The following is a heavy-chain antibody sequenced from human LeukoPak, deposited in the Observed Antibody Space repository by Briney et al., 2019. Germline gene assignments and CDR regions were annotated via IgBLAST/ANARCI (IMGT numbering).Heavy chain of an antibody. V-gene: IGHV1-2*02. CDR2: INPNSGGT. J-gene: IGHJ5*02. D-gene: IGHD3-10*01. CDR3: ARAAPPFGGADNNWFGP. CDR1: GYTFTSYY. Sequence: ASVKVSCKASGYTFTSYYMHWVRQDPGHGLEWIGWINPNSGGTNYAQKFQARVTMTRDTSISTDYMELSRLRSDDTAVYYCARAAPPFGGADNNWFGPWGQGKVVMVSS.